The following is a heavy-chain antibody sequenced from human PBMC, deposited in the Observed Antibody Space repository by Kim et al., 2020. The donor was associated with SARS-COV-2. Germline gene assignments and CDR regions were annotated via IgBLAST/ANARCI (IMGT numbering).Heavy chain of an antibody. CDR1: GYSISSGYY. D-gene: IGHD3-10*01. CDR3: ARDKRGEYDPNFDY. J-gene: IGHJ4*02. CDR2: IYHTGYA. V-gene: IGHV4-38-2*02. Sequence: SETLSLTCTVSGYSISSGYYWGWIRQSPGKGLEWIGSIYHTGYAYYNPSLRSRVTISVDTSKNHFSLKLSSVTAADAAVYYCARDKRGEYDPNFDYWGQGTLVTVSS.